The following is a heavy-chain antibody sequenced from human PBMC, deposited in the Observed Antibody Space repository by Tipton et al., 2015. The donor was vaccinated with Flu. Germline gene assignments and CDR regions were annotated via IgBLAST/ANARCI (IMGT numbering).Heavy chain of an antibody. Sequence: TLSLTCSVSGGSINSSYWSWIRQSPGKGLEWIGSVHYSGSTYQNPSLESRVTISLDTSKNQFSLKLSSVTAADTAVYYCAREKDSSGSEYFQHWGQGTLVTVSS. V-gene: IGHV4-59*12. J-gene: IGHJ1*01. CDR2: VHYSGST. CDR1: GGSINSSY. CDR3: AREKDSSGSEYFQH. D-gene: IGHD6-19*01.